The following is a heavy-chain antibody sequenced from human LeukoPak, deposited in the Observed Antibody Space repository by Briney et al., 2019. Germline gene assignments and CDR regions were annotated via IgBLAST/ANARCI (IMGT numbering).Heavy chain of an antibody. CDR1: GGTFRSAA. D-gene: IGHD1-1*01. V-gene: IGHV1-69*13. Sequence: SVKVSCQASGGTFRSAAMSWVRQAPGPGLEWVGHIILMFGTTTYAQNFQGRVSISADESTTTVYMELTSLTSDDTAIYYCTRDEYKGSATFNYWGQGTQVIVSS. CDR3: TRDEYKGSATFNY. CDR2: IILMFGTT. J-gene: IGHJ4*02.